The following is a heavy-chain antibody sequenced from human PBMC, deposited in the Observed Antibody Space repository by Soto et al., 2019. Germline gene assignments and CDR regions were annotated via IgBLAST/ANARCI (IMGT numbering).Heavy chain of an antibody. V-gene: IGHV3-23*01. J-gene: IGHJ4*02. CDR1: GFTFSSYV. CDR2: IGGTSGST. D-gene: IGHD3-16*01. CDR3: AKRRGEGYFDY. Sequence: GGSLRLSCVASGFTFSSYVMGWVRQAPGKGLEWVSAIGGTSGSTYYAASVKGRFTISRDNSKNTVYMQVNSLRAEDTAVYYCAKRRGEGYFDYWGQGTLVTVSS.